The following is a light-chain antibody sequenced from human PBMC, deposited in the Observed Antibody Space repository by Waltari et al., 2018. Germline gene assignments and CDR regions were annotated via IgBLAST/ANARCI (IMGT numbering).Light chain of an antibody. Sequence: DIQMTQSPSSLSASVGDRVTITCRASQSISTYLNWYQQKPGRAPNLLIYAASTLHSGVPSRFSGSGSGTEFTLSISSLQPEDFATYYCQQSYNTPRTFGLGTTVDIK. V-gene: IGKV1-39*01. CDR2: AAS. CDR1: QSISTY. CDR3: QQSYNTPRT. J-gene: IGKJ3*01.